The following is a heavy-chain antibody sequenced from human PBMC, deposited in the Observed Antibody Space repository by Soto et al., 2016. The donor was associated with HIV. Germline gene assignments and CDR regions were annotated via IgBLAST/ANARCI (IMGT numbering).Heavy chain of an antibody. CDR3: ARGIVVVSGAAFDI. Sequence: EVQLVESGGGVVRPGGSLRLSCAASGSTFDDYAMSWVRQAPGKGLEWVSGINWNGGGTTYADSVKGRFTISRDNAKNSLYLQMNSLRAEDTALYFCARGIVVVSGAAFDIWGQGDNGHRLF. J-gene: IGHJ3*02. CDR1: GSTFDDYA. D-gene: IGHD2-21*01. V-gene: IGHV3-20*04. CDR2: INWNGGGT.